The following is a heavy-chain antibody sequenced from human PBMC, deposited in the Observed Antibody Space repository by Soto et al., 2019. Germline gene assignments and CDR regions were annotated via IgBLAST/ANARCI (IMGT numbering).Heavy chain of an antibody. CDR1: GFSVGSSY. V-gene: IGHV3-66*01. CDR3: IKGKVGTDPNWLDP. CDR2: IYVDGTT. Sequence: EVQLVESGGGLVQPGGSLRLSCAASGFSVGSSYLYWVRQAPGRGLQGVSSIYVDGTTYYTDSVKGRFSISRDSSKNTLYLQMNSLGAEDTALYYCIKGKVGTDPNWLDPWGQGSLVTVSS. D-gene: IGHD2-21*02. J-gene: IGHJ5*02.